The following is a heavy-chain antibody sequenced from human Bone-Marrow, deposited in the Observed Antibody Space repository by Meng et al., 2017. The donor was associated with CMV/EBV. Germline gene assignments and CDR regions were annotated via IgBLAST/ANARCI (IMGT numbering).Heavy chain of an antibody. CDR2: IYHSGST. Sequence: LTCAVTGGSSSSSNWWSWVRQRPGKGLEWIGEIYHSGSTNYNPSLKGRVTISVDKSKSQFSLKLSSVTAADTAVYYCARVDYSYFDYWGQGTLVTVSS. J-gene: IGHJ4*02. CDR3: ARVDYSYFDY. CDR1: GGSSSSSNW. V-gene: IGHV4-4*02. D-gene: IGHD3-16*01.